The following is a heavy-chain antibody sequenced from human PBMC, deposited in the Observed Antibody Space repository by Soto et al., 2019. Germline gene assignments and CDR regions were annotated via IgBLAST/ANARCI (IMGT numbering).Heavy chain of an antibody. V-gene: IGHV1-2*04. CDR2: INPNSGGT. J-gene: IGHJ3*02. CDR3: ARDRDCCTGSAFDI. CDR1: GYTFTGYY. Sequence: GESLKISCKASGYTFTGYYMHWVRQAPGQGLEWMGWINPNSGGTNYAQKFQGWVTMTRDTSISTAYMELSRLRSDDTAVYYCARDRDCCTGSAFDIWGQGTMVTVSS. D-gene: IGHD2-21*02.